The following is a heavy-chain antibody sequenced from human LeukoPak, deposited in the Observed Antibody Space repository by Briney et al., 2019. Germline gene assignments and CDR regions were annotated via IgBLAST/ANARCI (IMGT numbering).Heavy chain of an antibody. CDR2: ISAYNGNT. D-gene: IGHD3-10*01. V-gene: IGHV1-18*01. CDR1: GYTFTSYG. Sequence: GASVKVSCTASGYTFTSYGISWVRQAPGQGLEWMGWISAYNGNTNYAQKLQGRVTITTDTSTSTAYMELRSLRSDDTAVYYCARVFITMVRGSISSSHKYYYYMDVWGKGTTVTVSS. J-gene: IGHJ6*03. CDR3: ARVFITMVRGSISSSHKYYYYMDV.